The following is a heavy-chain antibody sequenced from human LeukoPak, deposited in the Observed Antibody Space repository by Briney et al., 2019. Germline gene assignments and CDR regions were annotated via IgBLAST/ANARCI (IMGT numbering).Heavy chain of an antibody. V-gene: IGHV4-38-2*02. CDR2: FYHSGST. CDR3: ARDGRGYYYDSSGYYWGNWFDP. J-gene: IGHJ5*02. Sequence: SETLSLTCTVSGYSISSGYYWGWIRPPPGKGLEWIWIFYHSGSTYYNPSLKSRDNLSVDTSKNQFSLKLISVTAADTAVYYCARDGRGYYYDSSGYYWGNWFDPWGQGVPVTVSS. D-gene: IGHD3-22*01. CDR1: GYSISSGYY.